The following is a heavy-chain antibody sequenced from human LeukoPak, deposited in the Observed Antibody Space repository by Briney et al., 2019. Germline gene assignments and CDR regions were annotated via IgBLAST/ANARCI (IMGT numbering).Heavy chain of an antibody. J-gene: IGHJ6*02. D-gene: IGHD6-6*01. V-gene: IGHV1-69*04. CDR3: ARGLEYSSSSATYYYYGMDV. CDR1: GGTFSSYA. Sequence: GASVKVSCKASGGTFSSYAISWVRQAPGQGLEWMGRIIPILDIANYAQKFQGRVTITADKSTSTAYMELSSLRSEDTAVYYCARGLEYSSSSATYYYYGMDVWGQRTTVTVSS. CDR2: IIPILDIA.